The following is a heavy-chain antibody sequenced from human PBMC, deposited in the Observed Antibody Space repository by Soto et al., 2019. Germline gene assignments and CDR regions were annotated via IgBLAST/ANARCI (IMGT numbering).Heavy chain of an antibody. CDR2: INQDGNEK. V-gene: IGHV3-7*01. CDR1: GFAFSNYW. J-gene: IGHJ5*02. Sequence: EVQLVESGGGLVQPGGSLRLSFAASGFAFSNYWMSWLRQAPGKGLEWVANINQDGNEKYYVDSMKGRFTVSRDNAKKSLYLQMNSLRAEDTAVYYCASAPFGVVLVSQWFDPWGQGTLVTVSS. D-gene: IGHD3-3*01. CDR3: ASAPFGVVLVSQWFDP.